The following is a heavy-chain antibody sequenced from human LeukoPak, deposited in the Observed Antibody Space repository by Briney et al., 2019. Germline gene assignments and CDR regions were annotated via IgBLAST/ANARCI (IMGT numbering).Heavy chain of an antibody. D-gene: IGHD3-22*01. CDR3: ARDPYDRSGGDRFDY. CDR2: ISGYNGHT. J-gene: IGHJ4*02. Sequence: AASVKVSCKASGYTFTSYGITWVRQAPGQGLEWMGWISGYNGHTNYAQKLQGRVTLTTDTSTSTAYMEVRSLRSDDTAVYYCARDPYDRSGGDRFDYWGQGTLVTVSS. V-gene: IGHV1-18*01. CDR1: GYTFTSYG.